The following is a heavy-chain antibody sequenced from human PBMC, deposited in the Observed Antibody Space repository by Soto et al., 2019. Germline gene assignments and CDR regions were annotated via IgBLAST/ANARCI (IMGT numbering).Heavy chain of an antibody. CDR3: TTDYSSMTTVTFDY. J-gene: IGHJ4*02. Sequence: GGSLRLSCAASGFTFSSYGMHWVRQAPGKGLEWVAVIWYDGSNKYYADSVKGRFTISRDNSKNTLYLQMNSLKTEDTAVYYCTTDYSSMTTVTFDYWGQGTLVTVSS. V-gene: IGHV3-33*08. D-gene: IGHD4-4*01. CDR2: IWYDGSNK. CDR1: GFTFSSYG.